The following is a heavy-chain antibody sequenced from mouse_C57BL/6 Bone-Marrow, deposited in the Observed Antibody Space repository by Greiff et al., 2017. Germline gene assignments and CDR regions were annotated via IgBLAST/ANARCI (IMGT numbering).Heavy chain of an antibody. CDR1: GFTFSSYT. J-gene: IGHJ2*01. CDR3: ARQTTVVATPYYFGY. V-gene: IGHV5-9*01. CDR2: ISGGGGNT. Sequence: EVQRVESGGGLVKPGGSLKLSCAASGFTFSSYTMSWVRQTPEKRLEWVATISGGGGNTYYPDSVKGRFTISRDNAKNTLYLQMSSLRSEDTALYYYARQTTVVATPYYFGYKGQSTTLTVSS. D-gene: IGHD1-1*01.